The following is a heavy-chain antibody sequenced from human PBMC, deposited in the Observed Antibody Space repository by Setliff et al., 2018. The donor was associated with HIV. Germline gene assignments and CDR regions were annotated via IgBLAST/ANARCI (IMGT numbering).Heavy chain of an antibody. CDR1: GFTFSSYA. J-gene: IGHJ4*02. V-gene: IGHV3-23*01. Sequence: HPGGSLRLSCAASGFTFSSYAMSWVRQTPEKGLEWVSIITSGGSTYYADSAKGRFIISRDNSKNTLYLQMNSLRAEDTAVYYCAKDPRAAVATICDYWGQGTLVTVSS. D-gene: IGHD5-12*01. CDR2: ITSGGST. CDR3: AKDPRAAVATICDY.